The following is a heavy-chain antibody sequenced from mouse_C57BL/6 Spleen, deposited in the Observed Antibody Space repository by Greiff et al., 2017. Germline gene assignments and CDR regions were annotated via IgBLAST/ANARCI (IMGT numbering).Heavy chain of an antibody. J-gene: IGHJ1*03. CDR2: SRNKANDYTT. CDR3: ARDAHDYAWYFDV. V-gene: IGHV7-1*01. CDR1: GFTFSDFY. Sequence: EVKLVESGGGLVQSGRSLRLSCATSGFTFSDFYMEWVRQAPGKGLEWIAASRNKANDYTTEYSASVKGRFIVSRDTSQSILYLQMNALRAEDTAIYYCARDAHDYAWYFDVWGTGTTVTVSS. D-gene: IGHD2-4*01.